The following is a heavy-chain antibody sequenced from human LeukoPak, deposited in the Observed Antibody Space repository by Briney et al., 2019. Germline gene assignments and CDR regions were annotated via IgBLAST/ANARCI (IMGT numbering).Heavy chain of an antibody. CDR3: ASGPSKYYYYYGMDV. V-gene: IGHV4-59*06. CDR1: GGSISSYY. D-gene: IGHD1-26*01. CDR2: IYYSGST. J-gene: IGHJ6*02. Sequence: SETLSLTCTVSGGSISSYYWSWIRQHPGKGLEWIGYIYYSGSTYYNPSLKSRVTISVDTSKNQFSLKLSSVTAADTAVYYCASGPSKYYYYYGMDVWGQGTTVTLSS.